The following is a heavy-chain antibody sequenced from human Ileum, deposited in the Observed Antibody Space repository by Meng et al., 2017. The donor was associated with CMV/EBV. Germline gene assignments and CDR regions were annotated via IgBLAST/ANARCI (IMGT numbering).Heavy chain of an antibody. D-gene: IGHD2-21*01. CDR1: GFMFSNNA. CDR3: VTVDHPFCGSLGP. V-gene: IGHV3-23*01. J-gene: IGHJ1*01. Sequence: GESLKISCAASGFMFSNNAMNWVRQAPGKGLEWVSTITNSGGSANYADSVKGRFTISRDNYKNTIYLQMHSLRADDTAVYYCVTVDHPFCGSLGPWGQGTLVTVSS. CDR2: ITNSGGSA.